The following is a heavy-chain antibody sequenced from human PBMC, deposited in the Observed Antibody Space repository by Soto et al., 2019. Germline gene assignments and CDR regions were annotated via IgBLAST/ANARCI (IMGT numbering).Heavy chain of an antibody. Sequence: ASVKVSCKASGYTFTSYYLHWVRQAPGQGLEWMGIINPSGSSTSFAQKFQGRVTMTGDTSTSTVYMEMSSLRSEDTAVYYCARDHRGFDYWGQGTLVTVSS. CDR1: GYTFTSYY. CDR2: INPSGSST. CDR3: ARDHRGFDY. J-gene: IGHJ4*02. V-gene: IGHV1-46*01.